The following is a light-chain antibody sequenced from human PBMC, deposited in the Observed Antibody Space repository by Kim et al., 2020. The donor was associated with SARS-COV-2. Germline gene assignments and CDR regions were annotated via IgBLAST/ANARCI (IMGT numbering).Light chain of an antibody. CDR1: QSVSTY. CDR3: QQRSS. J-gene: IGKJ5*01. CDR2: DTS. Sequence: ATLSLSPGERATLSGRASQSVSTYLAWFQQKPGQAPRLLIYDTSKRALGIPARFSGSGSGTDFTLIIGRLEPEDSAVYFCQQRSSFGQGTRLEIK. V-gene: IGKV3-11*01.